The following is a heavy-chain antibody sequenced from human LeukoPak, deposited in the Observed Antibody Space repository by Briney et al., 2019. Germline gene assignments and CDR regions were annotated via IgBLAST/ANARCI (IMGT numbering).Heavy chain of an antibody. CDR3: ARDLRRLTTVRSENFDY. Sequence: ASVNVSCKASGYTFTSYGISWVRQAPGQGLEWMGWISAYNGNTNYAQKLQGRVTMTTDTSTSTAYMELRSLRSDDTAVYYCARDLRRLTTVRSENFDYWGQGTLVTVSS. V-gene: IGHV1-18*01. J-gene: IGHJ4*02. CDR2: ISAYNGNT. CDR1: GYTFTSYG. D-gene: IGHD4-11*01.